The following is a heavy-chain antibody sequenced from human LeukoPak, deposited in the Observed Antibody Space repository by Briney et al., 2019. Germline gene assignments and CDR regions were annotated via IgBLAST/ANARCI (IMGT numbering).Heavy chain of an antibody. CDR1: GFTFSSYG. J-gene: IGHJ4*02. D-gene: IGHD2-2*01. Sequence: GGSLRLSCAAPGFTFSSYGMHWVRQAPGKGLEWVAFIRYDGSNKYYADSVKGRFTISRDNSKNTLYLQMNSLRAEDTAVYYCAPREYCSSTSCSRYFDYWGQGTLVTVSS. V-gene: IGHV3-30*02. CDR2: IRYDGSNK. CDR3: APREYCSSTSCSRYFDY.